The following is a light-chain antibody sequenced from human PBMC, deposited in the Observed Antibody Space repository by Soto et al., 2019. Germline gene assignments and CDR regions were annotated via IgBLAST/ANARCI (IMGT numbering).Light chain of an antibody. CDR1: QSVSSSF. J-gene: IGKJ1*01. Sequence: EIVLTQSPGTLSLSPGERATLSCRASQSVSSSFLAWYQQKPGQDPRLLIYGASSRATGIPDRFSGSGSGTDFTLTISRLEPEDFAVYYCQQYGSSRTWTFGQGTKVEIK. CDR3: QQYGSSRTWT. CDR2: GAS. V-gene: IGKV3-20*01.